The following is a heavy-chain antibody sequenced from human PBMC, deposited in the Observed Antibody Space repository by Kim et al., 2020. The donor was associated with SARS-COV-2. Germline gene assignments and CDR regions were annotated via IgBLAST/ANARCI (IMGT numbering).Heavy chain of an antibody. D-gene: IGHD3-10*01. Sequence: YADYVKGRFTISRDNSDSTLYLQMNSLTAGDTATYYCAKAESDGVCNWFDPWGLGTLVTVST. CDR3: AKAESDGVCNWFDP. V-gene: IGHV3-23*01. J-gene: IGHJ5*02.